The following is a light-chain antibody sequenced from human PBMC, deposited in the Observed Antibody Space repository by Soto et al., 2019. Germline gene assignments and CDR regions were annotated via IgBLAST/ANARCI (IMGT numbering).Light chain of an antibody. J-gene: IGKJ1*01. Sequence: EIVFTQSPATLSLTPGERATLSCRASQSVSSYLAWYQQKPGQAPRLLIYDASNRATGIPARFSGSGSGTDFTLTISSLQPEDFAVYYCQQRSNWPWTFGQGTQVEIK. CDR3: QQRSNWPWT. V-gene: IGKV3-11*01. CDR1: QSVSSY. CDR2: DAS.